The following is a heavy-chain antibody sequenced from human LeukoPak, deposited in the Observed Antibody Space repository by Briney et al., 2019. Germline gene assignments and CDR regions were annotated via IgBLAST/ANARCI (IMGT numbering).Heavy chain of an antibody. Sequence: GGSLRLSCAASGFSFSVYWMHWVRQAPGKGLVWVSRVNSDGKTTTYADTVKGRFTISRDNAKNTMYLQMNSLTAEDTAVYFCALSVSGTLINWGQGTLVTVSS. V-gene: IGHV3-74*01. D-gene: IGHD6-19*01. CDR3: ALSVSGTLIN. J-gene: IGHJ4*02. CDR2: VNSDGKTT. CDR1: GFSFSVYW.